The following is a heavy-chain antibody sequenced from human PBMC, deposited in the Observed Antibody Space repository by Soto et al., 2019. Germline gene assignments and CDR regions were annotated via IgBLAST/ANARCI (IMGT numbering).Heavy chain of an antibody. CDR2: SRDKAHSYST. V-gene: IGHV3-72*01. CDR3: TRAPPYCTGGSCYMDS. J-gene: IGHJ4*02. CDR1: GFTFSAHY. D-gene: IGHD2-15*01. Sequence: EVQLVESGGGLVQPGGSLRLACAASGFTFSAHYMDWVRQAPGKGLEWIGRSRDKAHSYSTEYAASVKSRFTVSREESENSLFLQLNSLKVEDTAMYFCTRAPPYCTGGSCYMDSWGPGTLVTVSS.